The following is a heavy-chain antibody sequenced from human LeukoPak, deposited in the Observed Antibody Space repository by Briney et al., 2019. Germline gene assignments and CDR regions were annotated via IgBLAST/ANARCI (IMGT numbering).Heavy chain of an antibody. D-gene: IGHD3-22*01. Sequence: GGSLRLSCAASGFTFSSYVVTWVRQAPGKGLEWVSSISGSGSTTYFADSVKGRFTISRDNSKNTLYLQMSSLRAEDTAIYYCAKDSTVSGSYYGMDIWGQGTTVTVSS. J-gene: IGHJ6*02. V-gene: IGHV3-23*01. CDR2: ISGSGSTT. CDR1: GFTFSSYV. CDR3: AKDSTVSGSYYGMDI.